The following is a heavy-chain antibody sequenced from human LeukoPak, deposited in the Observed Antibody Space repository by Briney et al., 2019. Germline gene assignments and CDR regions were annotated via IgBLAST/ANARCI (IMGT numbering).Heavy chain of an antibody. J-gene: IGHJ4*02. Sequence: PSETLSLTCTVSGGSISSSSYYWGWIRQPPGKGLEWIGSIYYSGSTYYNPSLKSRVTISVDTSKNQFSLKLSSVTAADTAVYYCARDREVGATGYWGQGTLVTVSS. CDR1: GGSISSSSYY. D-gene: IGHD1-26*01. CDR3: ARDREVGATGY. CDR2: IYYSGST. V-gene: IGHV4-39*02.